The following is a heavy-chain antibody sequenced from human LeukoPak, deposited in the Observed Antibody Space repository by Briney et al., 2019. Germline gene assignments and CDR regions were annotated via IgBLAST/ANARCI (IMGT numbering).Heavy chain of an antibody. Sequence: GGSLRLSCAASGFSFSSYEMNWVRQAPGKELEWVSYISSSGSTINYADSVKGRFTISRDNAKNSLYLQMNSLRAEDTAVYYCARDYYWYDYWGQGTLVTVSS. J-gene: IGHJ4*02. CDR2: ISSSGSTI. D-gene: IGHD2-8*01. CDR1: GFSFSSYE. V-gene: IGHV3-48*03. CDR3: ARDYYWYDY.